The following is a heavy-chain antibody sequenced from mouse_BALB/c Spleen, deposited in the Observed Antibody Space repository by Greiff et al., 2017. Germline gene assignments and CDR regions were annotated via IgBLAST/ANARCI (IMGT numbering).Heavy chain of an antibody. CDR3: ARNRGNTTWAMDY. J-gene: IGHJ4*01. CDR1: GFSLTSYG. V-gene: IGHV2-4-1*01. CDR2: IWSGGST. D-gene: IGHD2-12*01. Sequence: VQGVESGPGLVQPSQSLSITCTVSGFSLTSYGVHWVRQSPGKGLEWLGVIWSGGSTDYNAAFISRLSISKDNSKSQVFFKMNSLQADDTAIYYCARNRGNTTWAMDYWGQGTSVTVSS.